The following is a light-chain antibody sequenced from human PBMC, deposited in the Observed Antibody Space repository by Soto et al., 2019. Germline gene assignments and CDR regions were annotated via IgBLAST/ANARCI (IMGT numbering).Light chain of an antibody. J-gene: IGKJ1*01. Sequence: DIQMTQSPSTLSASVGDRVTVTCRASQTIGSWLAWYQQKPGKAPKVLIYDASSLKSGVPSRFSGSGSGTEFTLTISSLQPDDFATYYCQQYNSYPWTFGQGTKVDIK. V-gene: IGKV1-5*01. CDR2: DAS. CDR1: QTIGSW. CDR3: QQYNSYPWT.